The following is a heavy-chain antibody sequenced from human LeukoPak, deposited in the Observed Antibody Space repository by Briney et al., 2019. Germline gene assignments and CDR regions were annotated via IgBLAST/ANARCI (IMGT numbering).Heavy chain of an antibody. V-gene: IGHV1-8*01. CDR1: GYTFTSYD. CDR3: ARVLTPGYCSSTSRYEEFNWFDP. J-gene: IGHJ5*02. CDR2: MNPNSGNT. Sequence: GASVKVSCKASGYTFTSYDINWVRQATGQGLEWMGWMNPNSGNTGYAQKFQGRVTMTRNTSISTAYMELSSLRSGDTAVYYCARVLTPGYCSSTSRYEEFNWFDPWGQGTLVTVSS. D-gene: IGHD2-2*01.